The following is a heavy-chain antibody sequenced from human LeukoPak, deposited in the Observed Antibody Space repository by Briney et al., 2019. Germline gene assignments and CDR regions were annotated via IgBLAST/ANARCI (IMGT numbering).Heavy chain of an antibody. CDR3: ARDFPPPSSWSNNWFDP. D-gene: IGHD6-13*01. CDR1: GGTFSSYT. V-gene: IGHV1-69*04. CDR2: IIPILDIE. Sequence: SVKLSCKASGGTFSSYTISWVRQAPGQGLEWMGRIIPILDIENYVQKFQGRVTITADKSTSTAAMELSSLRSEDTAVYYCARDFPPPSSWSNNWFDPWGQGTLVTVSS. J-gene: IGHJ5*02.